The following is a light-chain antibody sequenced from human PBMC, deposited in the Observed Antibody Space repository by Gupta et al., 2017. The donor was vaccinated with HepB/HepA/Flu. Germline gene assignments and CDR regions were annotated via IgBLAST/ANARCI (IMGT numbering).Light chain of an antibody. J-gene: IGKJ1*01. Sequence: IVMTQSPATLSVSPGESATLSCTSSQSLSGHLAWYQVKPGQSPRLLIYAASTRATGVPARVSGSGSGTXFTLTIXSRQSDDYAVHYCQHEHTCSGTFGXGTTVEIK. V-gene: IGKV3-15*01. CDR2: AAS. CDR3: QHEHTCSGT. CDR1: QSLSGH.